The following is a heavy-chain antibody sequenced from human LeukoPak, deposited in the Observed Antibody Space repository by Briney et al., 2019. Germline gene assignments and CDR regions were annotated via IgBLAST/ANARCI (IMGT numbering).Heavy chain of an antibody. Sequence: SSETLSLTCAVYGGSFSGYYWSWIRQPPGKGLEWIGEINHSGGTNYNPSLKSRVTISVDTSKNQFSLKLSSVTAADTAVYYCARLIGNAFDYWGQGTLVTVSS. CDR3: ARLIGNAFDY. CDR2: INHSGGT. CDR1: GGSFSGYY. D-gene: IGHD3-22*01. J-gene: IGHJ4*02. V-gene: IGHV4-34*01.